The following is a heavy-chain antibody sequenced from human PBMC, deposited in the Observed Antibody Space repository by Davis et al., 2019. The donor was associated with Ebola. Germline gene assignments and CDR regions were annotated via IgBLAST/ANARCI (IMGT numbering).Heavy chain of an antibody. CDR3: ARVSRSWRYGMDV. CDR1: GGSISSYY. Sequence: PSETLSLTCTVSGGSISSYYWSWIRQPPGKGLEWIGYIYYSGSTNYNPSLKSRVTISVDTSKNQFSLKLSSVTAADTAVYYCARVSRSWRYGMDVWGQGTTVTVSS. D-gene: IGHD1-1*01. CDR2: IYYSGST. J-gene: IGHJ6*02. V-gene: IGHV4-59*01.